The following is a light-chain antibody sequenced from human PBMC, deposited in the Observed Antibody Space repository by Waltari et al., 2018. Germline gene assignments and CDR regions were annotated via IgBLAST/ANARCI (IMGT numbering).Light chain of an antibody. CDR2: DVS. CDR3: SLSYSGIVV. V-gene: IGLV7-46*01. CDR1: TVAVTSGLY. Sequence: QAVVTQEPSLTVSPGGTVTLTCGSSTVAVTSGLYPYWFQQRPGQAPRTLIHDVSSKASWTPARFSGSLLGGKAALTLSGAQPEDEADYYCSLSYSGIVVFGGGTKLTVL. J-gene: IGLJ2*01.